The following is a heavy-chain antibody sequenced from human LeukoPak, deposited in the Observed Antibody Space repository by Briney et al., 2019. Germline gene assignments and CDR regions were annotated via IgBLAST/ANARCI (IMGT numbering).Heavy chain of an antibody. V-gene: IGHV4-59*01. J-gene: IGHJ4*02. D-gene: IGHD4-17*01. CDR1: GGSISSYH. CDR2: IYYSGST. Sequence: SETLSLTCTVSGGSISSYHWSWIRQPPGKGLEWIGYIYYSGSTNYNPSLKSRVTISVDTSKNQFSLKLSSVTAADTAVYYCARATRTYGDVDYWGQGTLVTVSS. CDR3: ARATRTYGDVDY.